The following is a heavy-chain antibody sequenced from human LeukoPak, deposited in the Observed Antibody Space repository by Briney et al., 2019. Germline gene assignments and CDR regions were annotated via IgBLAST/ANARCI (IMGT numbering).Heavy chain of an antibody. D-gene: IGHD3-22*01. J-gene: IGHJ4*02. CDR2: ISGSGGST. Sequence: GGSLRLSCAASGFTFSSYWMSWVRQAPGKGLEWVSAISGSGGSTYYADSVKGRFTISRDNSKNTLYLQMNSLRAEDTAVYYCAKDRMNYYDSSGYYGVPYYFDYWGQGTLVTVSS. V-gene: IGHV3-23*01. CDR3: AKDRMNYYDSSGYYGVPYYFDY. CDR1: GFTFSSYW.